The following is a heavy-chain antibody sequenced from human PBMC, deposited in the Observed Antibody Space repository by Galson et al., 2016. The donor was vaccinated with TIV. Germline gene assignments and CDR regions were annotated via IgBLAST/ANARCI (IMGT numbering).Heavy chain of an antibody. CDR3: ARVAGGYTYSVYDK. J-gene: IGHJ4*02. D-gene: IGHD5-18*01. Sequence: SLRLSCATSGFTFDDYAMHWVRQVPGKGLEWVSGISYNSGSVGYADSVKGRFTISRDNAKKSLNLQMNSLRAEDTALYYCARVAGGYTYSVYDKWGQGTLVTVSS. CDR1: GFTFDDYA. V-gene: IGHV3-9*01. CDR2: ISYNSGSV.